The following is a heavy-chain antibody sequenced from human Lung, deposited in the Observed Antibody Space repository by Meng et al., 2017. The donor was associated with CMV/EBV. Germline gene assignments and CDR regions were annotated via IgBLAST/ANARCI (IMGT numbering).Heavy chain of an antibody. D-gene: IGHD4-11*01. Sequence: ASVXVSXKASGYTFTDYYILWVRQAPGQRLEWLGWFNPNSGGSNYEQKFQGRVTMTRDTSISTAYMEVSRLTSDETAVYYCARDLKGTRVRTSGLYGMDGXGQGXTVTVSS. V-gene: IGHV1-2*02. J-gene: IGHJ6*02. CDR3: ARDLKGTRVRTSGLYGMDG. CDR2: FNPNSGGS. CDR1: GYTFTDYY.